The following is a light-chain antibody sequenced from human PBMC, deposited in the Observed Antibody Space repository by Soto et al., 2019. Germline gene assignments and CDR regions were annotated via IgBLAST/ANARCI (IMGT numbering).Light chain of an antibody. Sequence: DIQLTQSPSFLSASVGDRVTITCRASQGISSYLAWYQQKPGKAPKLLIYDASTLQSGVPSRFSGSGSETEFTLKISSLKPEDLATYYCQQLNGYVALTFGGGTKVELK. CDR3: QQLNGYVALT. CDR2: DAS. V-gene: IGKV1-9*01. J-gene: IGKJ4*01. CDR1: QGISSY.